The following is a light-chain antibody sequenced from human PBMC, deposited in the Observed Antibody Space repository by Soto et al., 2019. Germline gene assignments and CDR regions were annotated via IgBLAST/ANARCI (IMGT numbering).Light chain of an antibody. V-gene: IGKV3-20*01. CDR2: GAS. J-gene: IGKJ5*01. CDR1: QSVSSSY. CDR3: QQYGSSPPVT. Sequence: EIVLTQSPGTLSLSPGERATLSCRASQSVSSSYLAWYQQKPGQAPRLLIYGASSMATGSPDRFSGSGSGKDFTLTISRLEPEDFAVYYCQQYGSSPPVTFGQGTRLEIK.